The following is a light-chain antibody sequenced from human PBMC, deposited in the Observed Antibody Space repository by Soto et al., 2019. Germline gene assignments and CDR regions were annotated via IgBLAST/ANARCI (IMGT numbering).Light chain of an antibody. CDR3: QQYESFSPYT. Sequence: DIQMTQSPSTLSAFVGDRVTITCRASQSVSSSLAWYQQKPGKAPKLLIYDASTLESGVPSRFSGSGYGTEFTLTINSLQPGDFATYYCQQYESFSPYTFGKGTRLEIK. CDR2: DAS. CDR1: QSVSSS. V-gene: IGKV1-5*01. J-gene: IGKJ2*01.